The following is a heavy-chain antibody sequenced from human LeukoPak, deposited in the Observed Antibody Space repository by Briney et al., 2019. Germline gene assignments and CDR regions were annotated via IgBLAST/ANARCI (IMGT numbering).Heavy chain of an antibody. V-gene: IGHV3-74*01. CDR1: GFTFSSYW. D-gene: IGHD4-17*01. Sequence: GGSPRLSCAASGFTFSSYWMHWVRHAPGKGLVWVSRINSDGSSTNYADSVKGRFTISRDNAKNTLYLQMNSLRAEDTAVYYCARVRDYGDYFDYWGQGTLVTVSS. CDR2: INSDGSST. CDR3: ARVRDYGDYFDY. J-gene: IGHJ4*02.